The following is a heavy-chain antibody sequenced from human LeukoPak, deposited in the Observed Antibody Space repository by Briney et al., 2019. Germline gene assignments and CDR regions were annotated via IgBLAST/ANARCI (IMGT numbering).Heavy chain of an antibody. J-gene: IGHJ4*02. V-gene: IGHV4-59*01. CDR1: GGSISSYY. Sequence: KASETLSLTCTVSGGSISSYYWSWMRQPPGKGLEWIGYIYYSGSTNYNPSLKSRVTISVDTSKNQFSLKLSSVTAADTAVYYCASSHIRRYFVSLPSGGFYFDYWGQGTLVTVSS. D-gene: IGHD3-9*01. CDR2: IYYSGST. CDR3: ASSHIRRYFVSLPSGGFYFDY.